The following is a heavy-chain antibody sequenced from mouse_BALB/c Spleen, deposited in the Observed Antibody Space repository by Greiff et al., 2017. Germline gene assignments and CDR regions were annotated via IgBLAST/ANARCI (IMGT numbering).Heavy chain of an antibody. CDR3: AREGLLPFDY. J-gene: IGHJ2*01. CDR2: IRNKANGYTT. V-gene: IGHV7-3*02. Sequence: EVQLVESGGGLVQPGGSLRLSCATSGFTFTDYYMSWVRQPPGKALEWLGFIRNKANGYTTEYSASVKGRFTISRDNSQSILYLQMNTLRAEDSATYYCAREGLLPFDYWGQGTTLTVSS. CDR1: GFTFTDYY. D-gene: IGHD1-1*01.